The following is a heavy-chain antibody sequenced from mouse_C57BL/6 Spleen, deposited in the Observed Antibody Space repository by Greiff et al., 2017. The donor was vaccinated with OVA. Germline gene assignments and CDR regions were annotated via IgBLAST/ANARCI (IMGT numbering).Heavy chain of an antibody. J-gene: IGHJ2*01. V-gene: IGHV1-69*01. CDR2: IDPSDSYT. Sequence: QVQLQQPGAEFVMPGASVKLSCKASGYTFTSYWMHWVKQRPGQGLEWIGEIDPSDSYTNYNQKFKGKSTLTVDKSSSTAYMQLSSLTSEDSAVYYCARRTAQATYFDYWGQGTTLTVSS. CDR3: ARRTAQATYFDY. CDR1: GYTFTSYW. D-gene: IGHD3-2*02.